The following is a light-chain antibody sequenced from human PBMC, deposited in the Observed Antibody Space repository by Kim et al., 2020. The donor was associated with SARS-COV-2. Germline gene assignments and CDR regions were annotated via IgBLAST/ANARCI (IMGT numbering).Light chain of an antibody. J-gene: IGLJ2*01. Sequence: GQRGTISCSGSDSNIGSNPVKWYQHLPGTAPKVVIYTRTQRPSGVPDRFSGSTSGTSASLAISGLQSEDEADYYCAAWDDRLNGVIFGGGTKVTVL. CDR1: DSNIGSNP. V-gene: IGLV1-44*01. CDR3: AAWDDRLNGVI. CDR2: TRT.